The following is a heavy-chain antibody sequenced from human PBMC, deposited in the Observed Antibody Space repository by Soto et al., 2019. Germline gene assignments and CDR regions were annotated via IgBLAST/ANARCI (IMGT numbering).Heavy chain of an antibody. V-gene: IGHV1-18*01. J-gene: IGHJ6*03. CDR3: ARTTVPASYYDMDV. CDR1: GYTFTNYG. Sequence: QVQLVQSGAEVKQPGASVKVSCKASGYTFTNYGFTWVRQAPGQGLGWIGWISTYNGNTKYAQKVQCRLTMTTDTSTSTANLEPTSLRSDDTGVYYCARTTVPASYYDMDVWGKGTTVTVSS. D-gene: IGHD4-17*01. CDR2: ISTYNGNT.